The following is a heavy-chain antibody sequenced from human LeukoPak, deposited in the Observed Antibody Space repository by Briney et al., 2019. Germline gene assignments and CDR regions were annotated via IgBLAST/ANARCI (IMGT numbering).Heavy chain of an antibody. CDR3: ARGLDVERSSAWSWGPKKFYYNVMDV. D-gene: IGHD3-9*01. J-gene: IGHJ6*02. CDR1: GYTLTSSN. Sequence: ASVKVSCKVSGYTLTSSNINWVRQAPGQGLEWMGWMNPSSGNTAYAQRFQGRVTMTRDTSTNTAFLQLTSLRSEGTAVYYCARGLDVERSSAWSWGPKKFYYNVMDVWGQGTTVTVSS. CDR2: MNPSSGNT. V-gene: IGHV1-8*01.